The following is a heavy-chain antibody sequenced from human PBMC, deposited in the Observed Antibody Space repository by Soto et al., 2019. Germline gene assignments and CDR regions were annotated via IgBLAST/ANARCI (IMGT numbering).Heavy chain of an antibody. Sequence: GALRLTCAASGFTFSSYWMHWVRQAPGKGLVWVSRINSDGSSTSYADSVKGRFTISRDNAKNSLYLQMNSLRAEDTAVYYCARDFSDCVWGSYLFDCWGQGPLVTVSS. J-gene: IGHJ4*02. V-gene: IGHV3-74*01. CDR2: INSDGSST. CDR3: ARDFSDCVWGSYLFDC. CDR1: GFTFSSYW. D-gene: IGHD3-16*01.